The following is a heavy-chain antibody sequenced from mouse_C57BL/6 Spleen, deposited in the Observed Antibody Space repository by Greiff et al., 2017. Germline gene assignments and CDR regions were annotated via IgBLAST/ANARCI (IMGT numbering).Heavy chain of an antibody. CDR3: ASISRDYGSSYVTWFAY. CDR1: GYTFTSYW. V-gene: IGHV1-59*01. J-gene: IGHJ3*01. D-gene: IGHD1-1*01. Sequence: QVQLQQPGAELVRPGTSVKLSCKASGYTFTSYWMHWVKQRPGQGLEWIGVIDPSDSYTNYNQKFKGKATLTVDTSSSTAYMQLSSLTSEDSAVYYCASISRDYGSSYVTWFAYWGQGTLVTVSA. CDR2: IDPSDSYT.